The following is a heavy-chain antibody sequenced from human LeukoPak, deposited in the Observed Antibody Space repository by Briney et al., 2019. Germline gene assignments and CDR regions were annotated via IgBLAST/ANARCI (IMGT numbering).Heavy chain of an antibody. J-gene: IGHJ2*01. Sequence: GGSLRLSCAASGFTFSSYAMGWVRQAPGKGLEWVSAISGSGGSTYYADSVKGRFTISRDNSKNTLYLQMNSLRAEDTAVYYCAKGKQQLVLWYFDLWGRGTLVTVSS. V-gene: IGHV3-23*01. D-gene: IGHD6-13*01. CDR3: AKGKQQLVLWYFDL. CDR2: ISGSGGST. CDR1: GFTFSSYA.